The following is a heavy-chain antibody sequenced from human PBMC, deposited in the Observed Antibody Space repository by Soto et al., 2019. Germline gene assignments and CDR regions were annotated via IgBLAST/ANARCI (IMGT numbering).Heavy chain of an antibody. Sequence: EVQLVESGGGLVQPGGSLRLSCAASGFTFSSYWMHWVRQAPGKGLVWVSRINSDGSSTSYADSVKGRFTISRDNAKNTLYLLMNSLRAEDTAVYYCAREGYYDSSGLRGLDYWGQGTLVTVSS. V-gene: IGHV3-74*01. J-gene: IGHJ4*02. CDR2: INSDGSST. D-gene: IGHD3-22*01. CDR1: GFTFSSYW. CDR3: AREGYYDSSGLRGLDY.